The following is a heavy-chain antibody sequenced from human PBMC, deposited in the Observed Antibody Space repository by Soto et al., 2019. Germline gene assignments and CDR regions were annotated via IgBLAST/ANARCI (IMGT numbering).Heavy chain of an antibody. CDR1: GFIFSNNG. V-gene: IGHV3-30*18. CDR2: VSHDGRKT. CDR3: AKDLRQGASGATVYGMDV. J-gene: IGHJ6*02. D-gene: IGHD3-10*01. Sequence: QVQLVESGGGEVQPGTSLRLSCIASGFIFSNNGMHWVRQAPGKGLEWVALVSHDGRKTFYADSVKGRLTIYRDNSKNTVYLHMNNQIPEDTAVYRCAKDLRQGASGATVYGMDVWGQGTTVTVSS.